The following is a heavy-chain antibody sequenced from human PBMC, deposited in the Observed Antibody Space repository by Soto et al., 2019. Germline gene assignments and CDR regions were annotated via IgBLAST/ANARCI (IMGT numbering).Heavy chain of an antibody. D-gene: IGHD5-12*01. CDR1: GFTFSSYA. CDR2: ISYDGSNK. V-gene: IGHV3-30-3*01. CDR3: AIAPLRGIVGTFDY. J-gene: IGHJ4*02. Sequence: QVQLVESGGGVVQPGRSLRLSCAASGFTFSSYAMHWVRHAPGKGLEWVAVISYDGSNKYYADSVKGRFTISRDNSKNTLYLQMNSLRAEDTAVYYCAIAPLRGIVGTFDYWGQGTLVTVSS.